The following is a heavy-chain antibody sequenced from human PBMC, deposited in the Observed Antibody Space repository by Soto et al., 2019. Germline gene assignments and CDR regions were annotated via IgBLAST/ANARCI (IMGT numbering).Heavy chain of an antibody. V-gene: IGHV3-23*01. Sequence: GGSLRLSCAASGFTFSSYAMSWVRQAPGKGLEWVSAISGSGGSTYYADSVKGRFTISRDNSKNTLYLQMNSLRAEDTAVYYCAKDHLYIRGVIHNWFDPCGQLSLVPVSA. D-gene: IGHD3-10*02. J-gene: IGHJ5*02. CDR2: ISGSGGST. CDR1: GFTFSSYA. CDR3: AKDHLYIRGVIHNWFDP.